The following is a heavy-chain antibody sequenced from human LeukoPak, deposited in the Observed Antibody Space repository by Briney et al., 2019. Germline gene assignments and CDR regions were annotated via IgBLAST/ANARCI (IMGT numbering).Heavy chain of an antibody. CDR2: ISYDGSNK. J-gene: IGHJ4*02. V-gene: IGHV3-30*04. Sequence: PGGSLRLSCAASGFTFSSYAMHWVRQAPGKGLEWVAVISYDGSNKYYADSVKGRFTISRDNSKNTLYLQMNSLRAEDTAVYYCARSSNYGYFDYWGQGTLVTVSS. CDR3: ARSSNYGYFDY. D-gene: IGHD1-7*01. CDR1: GFTFSSYA.